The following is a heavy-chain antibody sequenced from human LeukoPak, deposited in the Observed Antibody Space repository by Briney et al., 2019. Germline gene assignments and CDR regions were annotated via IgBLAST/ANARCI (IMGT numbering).Heavy chain of an antibody. CDR3: ARGDSSSWHYFDY. Sequence: GASVKVSCKASGYTFTGYYMHWVRQAPGQGLEWMGWINPNSGGTNYAQKFQGRVTMTRDTSISTAYMELSRLRSDDTAVYYCARGDSSSWHYFDYWGQGTLVTVSS. CDR2: INPNSGGT. D-gene: IGHD6-13*01. J-gene: IGHJ4*02. V-gene: IGHV1-2*02. CDR1: GYTFTGYY.